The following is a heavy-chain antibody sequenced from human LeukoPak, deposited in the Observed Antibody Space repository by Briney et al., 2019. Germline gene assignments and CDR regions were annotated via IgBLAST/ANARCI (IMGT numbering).Heavy chain of an antibody. V-gene: IGHV4-34*01. CDR1: GGSFSGYY. J-gene: IGHJ5*02. D-gene: IGHD6-6*01. CDR2: INHSGST. CDR3: ARGGSIAARRNWFDP. Sequence: SETLSLTCAVYGGSFSGYYWSWIRQPPGKGLEWIGEINHSGSTNYNPSLKSRVTISVDTSKNQFSPKLSSVTAADTAVYYCARGGSIAARRNWFDPWGQGTLVTVSS.